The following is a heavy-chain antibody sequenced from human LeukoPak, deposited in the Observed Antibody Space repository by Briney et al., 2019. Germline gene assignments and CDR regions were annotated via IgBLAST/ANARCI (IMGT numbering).Heavy chain of an antibody. CDR3: TKYGGSPANYFDS. CDR1: GDSISAYY. D-gene: IGHD1-26*01. Sequence: SETLSLTCTVSGDSISAYYWSWVRQPPGKGLEWIAFVHKTGSINYNPSLKSRATISMDTSNSQFSLHVNSVTAADTAVYYCTKYGGSPANYFDSWGLGTLVTVSP. V-gene: IGHV4-59*08. J-gene: IGHJ4*02. CDR2: VHKTGSI.